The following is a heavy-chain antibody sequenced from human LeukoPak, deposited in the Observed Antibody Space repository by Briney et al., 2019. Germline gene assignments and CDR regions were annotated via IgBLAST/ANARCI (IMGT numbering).Heavy chain of an antibody. V-gene: IGHV4-4*07. J-gene: IGHJ1*01. D-gene: IGHD3-10*01. CDR1: GGSISSYY. CDR2: IYTSGST. CDR3: ASSPPPTYYYGSGSYYLH. Sequence: SETLSLTCIVSGGSISSYYWSWIRQPAGKGLEWIGRIYTSGSTNYNPSLKSRVTISVDTSKNQFSLKLSSVTAADTAVYYCASSPPPTYYYGSGSYYLHWGQGTLVTVSS.